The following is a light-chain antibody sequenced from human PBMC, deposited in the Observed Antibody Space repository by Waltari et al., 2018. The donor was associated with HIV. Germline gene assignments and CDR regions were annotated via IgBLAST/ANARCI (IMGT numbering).Light chain of an antibody. J-gene: IGLJ2*01. CDR1: SSSFGNNY. CDR2: DNN. V-gene: IGLV1-51*01. Sequence: QSVLTQPPSVSAPPGQKVTISCSGSSSSFGNNYVSWYQQVPGTAPKLLIYDNNRRPSGIPDLFSGSKSGTSATLAITGLQTGDEADYYCGTWDNSLSAGFFGGGTKLTVL. CDR3: GTWDNSLSAGF.